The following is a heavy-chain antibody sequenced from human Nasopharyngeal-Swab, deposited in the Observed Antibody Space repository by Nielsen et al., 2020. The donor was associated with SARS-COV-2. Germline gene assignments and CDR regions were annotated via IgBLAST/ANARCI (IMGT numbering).Heavy chain of an antibody. J-gene: IGHJ3*01. CDR1: EFTFVHYA. D-gene: IGHD5-12*01. CDR2: ISRDSGNK. V-gene: IGHV3-9*01. CDR3: VKEKLLRAFDL. Sequence: GRPLRLSCAATEFTFVHYAIYWVRQAPERGLEGVSGISRDSGNKGYADSVKGRFAISRDNAKNSLYLQMNSLRAEDTALYYCVKEKLLRAFDLWGQGTMVTVSS.